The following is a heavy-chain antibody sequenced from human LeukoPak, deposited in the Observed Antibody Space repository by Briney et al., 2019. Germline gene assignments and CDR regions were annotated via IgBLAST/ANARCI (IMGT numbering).Heavy chain of an antibody. J-gene: IGHJ5*01. CDR3: AKGASHGIHYWFDP. D-gene: IGHD1-14*01. V-gene: IGHV3-9*01. CDR2: VSWDSRSV. Sequence: TVGSLRLSYEASGFKFDDYAMHWVRQAPGKGPEWVSGVSWDSRSVAYADSVRGRFTVSRDNAKNSLYLQMNSLTTEDTAFYHCAKGASHGIHYWFDPWGQGTLVTVST. CDR1: GFKFDDYA.